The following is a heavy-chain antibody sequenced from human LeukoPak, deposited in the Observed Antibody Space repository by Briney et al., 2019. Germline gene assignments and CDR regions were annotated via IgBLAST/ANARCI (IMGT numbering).Heavy chain of an antibody. CDR2: ISSDGSST. V-gene: IGHV3-74*01. CDR3: ANGDIAGY. Sequence: QTGGSLRLSCAASGFTFSSYWMHWVRQAPGKGLVWVSRISSDGSSTSYADSVKGRFTISRDNAKNTLYLQMNSLRAEDTAVYYCANGDIAGYWGQGTLVTVSS. D-gene: IGHD2-15*01. J-gene: IGHJ4*02. CDR1: GFTFSSYW.